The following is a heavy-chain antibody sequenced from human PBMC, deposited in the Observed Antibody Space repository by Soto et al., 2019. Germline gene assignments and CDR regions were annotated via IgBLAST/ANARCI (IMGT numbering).Heavy chain of an antibody. CDR2: ISSSSSTM. Sequence: LRLSCAASGFTFSSYSMNWVRQAPGKGLEWVSYISSSSSTMYYADSVKGRFTISRDNAKNSLFLHMNSLRDEDTAVYYCARDSTDADSGSYSGDYWGQGTLVTVSS. D-gene: IGHD1-26*01. CDR3: ARDSTDADSGSYSGDY. CDR1: GFTFSSYS. J-gene: IGHJ4*02. V-gene: IGHV3-48*02.